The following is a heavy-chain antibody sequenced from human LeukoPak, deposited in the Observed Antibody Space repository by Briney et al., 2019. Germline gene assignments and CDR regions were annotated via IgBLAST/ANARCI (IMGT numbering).Heavy chain of an antibody. CDR2: INPNSGGT. D-gene: IGHD6-19*01. Sequence: ASVKVSCKASGYTFTGYYMHWVRQAPGQGLEWMGRINPNSGGTNYAQKFQGRVTMTRDTSISTAYMELSRLRSDDTAVYHCARAGMAVAGTGGYWGQGTLVTVSS. CDR1: GYTFTGYY. J-gene: IGHJ4*02. V-gene: IGHV1-2*06. CDR3: ARAGMAVAGTGGY.